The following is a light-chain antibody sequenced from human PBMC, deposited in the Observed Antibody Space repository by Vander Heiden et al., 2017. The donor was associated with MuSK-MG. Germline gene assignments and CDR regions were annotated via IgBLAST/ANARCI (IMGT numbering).Light chain of an antibody. Sequence: SYEVTQPLSVSVALGQTARLTCGGNHIGSKDVHGYHQKPGQVNVVVIYRNNNRPSGIPERFSGSNSGNTATLTISRAQAGHESDYYCQVWDSNTYVFGTGTKVTVV. CDR1: HIGSKD. CDR2: RNN. V-gene: IGLV3-9*01. CDR3: QVWDSNTYV. J-gene: IGLJ1*01.